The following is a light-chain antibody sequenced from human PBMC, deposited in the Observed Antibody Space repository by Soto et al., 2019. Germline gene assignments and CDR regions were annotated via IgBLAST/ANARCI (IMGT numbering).Light chain of an antibody. CDR1: SSDVGGYNY. Sequence: QSALTQPRSVSGSPGQSVTISCTGTSSDVGGYNYVSWYQQHPGKAPKLMIYDVSKRPSGVPDRFSGSKSGNTASLPISGLQAEDEADYYCCSYAGSYTLAFGGGTKLTVL. CDR2: DVS. CDR3: CSYAGSYTLA. V-gene: IGLV2-11*01. J-gene: IGLJ2*01.